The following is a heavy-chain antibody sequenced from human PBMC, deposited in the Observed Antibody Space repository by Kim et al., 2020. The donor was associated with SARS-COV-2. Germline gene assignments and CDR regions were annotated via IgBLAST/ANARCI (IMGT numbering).Heavy chain of an antibody. V-gene: IGHV3-64D*06. CDR3: VRYGRSYGAVL. CDR1: GFIFSDYA. J-gene: IGHJ4*02. Sequence: GGSLRLSCTGSGFIFSDYAIHWVRRAPGKGLEYVSATTRSGDGSFYAASVEDRFTVSRDNSKNTLYLQMNSLRLEDTSMHYCVRYGRSYGAVLWGQGTLVMVSS. D-gene: IGHD1-26*01. CDR2: TTRSGDGS.